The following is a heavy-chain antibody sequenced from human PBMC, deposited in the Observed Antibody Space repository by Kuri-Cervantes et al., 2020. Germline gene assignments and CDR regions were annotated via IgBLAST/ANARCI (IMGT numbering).Heavy chain of an antibody. Sequence: GESLKISCAASGFTFSSYAMHWVRQAPGKGLEWVAVISYDGSNKYYADSVKGRFTISRDNSKNTLYLQMNSLRAEDTAVYYCARDREFSYYYYGMDVWGQGTTVTGSS. J-gene: IGHJ6*02. CDR1: GFTFSSYA. CDR3: ARDREFSYYYYGMDV. CDR2: ISYDGSNK. V-gene: IGHV3-30-3*01. D-gene: IGHD3-10*01.